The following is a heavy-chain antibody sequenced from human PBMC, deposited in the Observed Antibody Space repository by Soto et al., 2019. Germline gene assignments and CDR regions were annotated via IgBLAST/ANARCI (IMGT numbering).Heavy chain of an antibody. CDR3: ANTVTPTPTKYYYYYYDMDV. CDR2: IYYSGST. D-gene: IGHD4-4*01. J-gene: IGHJ6*02. CDR1: GGSISSGDYY. Sequence: SETLSLTCTVSGGSISSGDYYWSWIRQPPGKGLEWIGYIYYSGSTYYNPSLKSRVTISVDTSKNQFSLKLSSVTAADTAVYYCANTVTPTPTKYYYYYYDMDVWGQGTTVTVSS. V-gene: IGHV4-30-4*01.